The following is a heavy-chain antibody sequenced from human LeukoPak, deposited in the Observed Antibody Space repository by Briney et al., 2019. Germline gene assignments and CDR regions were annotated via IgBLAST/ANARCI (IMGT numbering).Heavy chain of an antibody. J-gene: IGHJ4*02. CDR3: ARGTPYSYGHDY. V-gene: IGHV1-69*13. Sequence: SVKVSCKASGGTFSSYAISWVRQAPGQGLEWMGGIIPIFGTANYAQKFQGRVTITADESTSTAYMELSSLRSEDTAVYYCARGTPYSYGHDYWGQGTLVTVSS. D-gene: IGHD5-18*01. CDR1: GGTFSSYA. CDR2: IIPIFGTA.